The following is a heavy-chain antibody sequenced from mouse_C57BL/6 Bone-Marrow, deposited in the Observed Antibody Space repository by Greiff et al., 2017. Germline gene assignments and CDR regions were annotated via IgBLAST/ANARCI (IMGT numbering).Heavy chain of an antibody. V-gene: IGHV1-62-2*01. Sequence: VQGVESGAELVNPGASVQLSCKASGYTFTESTIHWVKPRSGQGLEWIGWFYPGIGSIKYNEKFKDKATWTADKSSSTVYMELSRLTSDDSAVYFGAIHEDVSRGDAMDYWGQGTSVTVSS. CDR3: AIHEDVSRGDAMDY. J-gene: IGHJ4*01. CDR1: GYTFTEST. CDR2: FYPGIGSI.